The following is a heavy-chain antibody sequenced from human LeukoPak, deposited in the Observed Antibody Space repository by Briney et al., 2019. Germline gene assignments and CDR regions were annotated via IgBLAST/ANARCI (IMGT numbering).Heavy chain of an antibody. CDR2: IYTSGST. CDR1: GGSISSGSYY. D-gene: IGHD6-13*01. V-gene: IGHV4-61*02. CDR3: ARLAGSSWTGNWFDP. Sequence: SETLSLTCTVSGGSISSGSYYWSWIRQPAGKGLEWIGRIYTSGSTNYNPSLKSRVTISVDTSKNQFSLKLSSATAADTAVYYCARLAGSSWTGNWFDPWGQGTLVTVSS. J-gene: IGHJ5*02.